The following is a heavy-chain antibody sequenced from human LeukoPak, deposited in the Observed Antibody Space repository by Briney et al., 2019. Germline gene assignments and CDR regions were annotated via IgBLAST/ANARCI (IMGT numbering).Heavy chain of an antibody. CDR2: ISSSSSYI. V-gene: IGHV3-21*01. CDR1: GFTFSSYS. J-gene: IGHJ6*03. D-gene: IGHD3-3*01. CDR3: ARDSGFWSGYSYYYYYMDV. Sequence: PGGSLRLSCAASGFTFSSYSMNWVRQAPGKGLEWVSSISSSSSYIYYADSVKGRFTISRDNAKNSLYLQMNSLRAEDTAVYYCARDSGFWSGYSYYYYYMDVWGKGTTVTVSS.